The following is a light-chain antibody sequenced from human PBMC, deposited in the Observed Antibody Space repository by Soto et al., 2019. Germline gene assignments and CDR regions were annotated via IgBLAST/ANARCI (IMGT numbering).Light chain of an antibody. Sequence: QSALTQPASVPGSPGQSITISCTGTNVDVGGYNYVSWYQHHPGKAPKLLIFEVSNRPSGVSNRFSGSKSGNTASLTISGLQSEDEADYYCASYTIKTTYVFGSGTKVTVL. CDR3: ASYTIKTTYV. V-gene: IGLV2-14*01. J-gene: IGLJ1*01. CDR2: EVS. CDR1: NVDVGGYNY.